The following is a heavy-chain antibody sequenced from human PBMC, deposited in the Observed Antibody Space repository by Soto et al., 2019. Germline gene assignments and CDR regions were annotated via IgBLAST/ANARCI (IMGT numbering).Heavy chain of an antibody. V-gene: IGHV1-69*01. CDR1: GGTFCSYA. CDR3: ARDRERSSWPNFHY. J-gene: IGHJ4*02. CDR2: IIPIFGTA. Sequence: QVQLVQSGAEVKKPGSSVKVSCKASGGTFCSYAISWVRQAPGLGLEWMGGIIPIFGTANYAQKFQGRVTITADESTSTAYMELSSLRSEDTAVYYCARDRERSSWPNFHYWGQETLVTVSS. D-gene: IGHD6-13*01.